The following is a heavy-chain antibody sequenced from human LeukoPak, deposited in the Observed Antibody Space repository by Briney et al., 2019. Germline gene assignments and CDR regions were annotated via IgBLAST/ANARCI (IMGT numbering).Heavy chain of an antibody. J-gene: IGHJ3*02. D-gene: IGHD1-26*01. CDR3: ARGREWELLGAFDI. CDR2: VSGSGGST. Sequence: GGSLRLSCAASGFSFSSYALSWVRQAPGKGLEWVSSVSGSGGSTYYADSVKGRFTISRDNSKNTLYLQMNSLRAEDTAVYYCARGREWELLGAFDIWGQGTMVTVSS. CDR1: GFSFSSYA. V-gene: IGHV3-23*01.